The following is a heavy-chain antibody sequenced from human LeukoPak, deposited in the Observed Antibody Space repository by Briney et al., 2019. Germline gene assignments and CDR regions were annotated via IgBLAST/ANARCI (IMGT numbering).Heavy chain of an antibody. CDR3: ANVHYDSSGYYR. D-gene: IGHD3-22*01. J-gene: IGHJ4*02. CDR1: GFTFSSYA. CDR2: ISGSSGST. Sequence: GGSLRLSCAASGFTFSSYAMSWVRQAPGKGLEWVSAISGSSGSTYYADSVKGRFTISRDNSKNTLYLQMNSLRAEDTAVYYCANVHYDSSGYYRWGQGTLVTVSS. V-gene: IGHV3-23*01.